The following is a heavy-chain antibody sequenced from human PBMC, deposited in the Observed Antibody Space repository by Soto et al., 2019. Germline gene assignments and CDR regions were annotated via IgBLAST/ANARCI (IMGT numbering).Heavy chain of an antibody. V-gene: IGHV5-51*01. D-gene: IGHD1-1*01. CDR2: IYPGDSDT. J-gene: IGHJ3*02. CDR1: GYSFAVYW. Sequence: PGESLKISCKGSGYSFAVYWIGWVRQMPGKGLEWMGMIYPGDSDTRYSPSFQGQVTISVDKSLSTAYLQWSSLKASDTAMYYCARGWKVAGDAFDTWGQGTMVTVSS. CDR3: ARGWKVAGDAFDT.